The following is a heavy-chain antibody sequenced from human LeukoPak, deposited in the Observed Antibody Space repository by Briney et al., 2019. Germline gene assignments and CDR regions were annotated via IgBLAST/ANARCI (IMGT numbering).Heavy chain of an antibody. CDR1: GLSVSSTC. D-gene: IGHD2-15*01. CDR3: VGEDKY. Sequence: HPGGSLRLSCAASGLSVSSTCMTWVRQAPGKGLEWVSVIYSGGGTNYADSLKGRFSISRDNSKTTLYLQMNSLRAEDTAVYYCVGEDKYWGQGTLVTVSS. V-gene: IGHV3-53*01. CDR2: IYSGGGT. J-gene: IGHJ4*02.